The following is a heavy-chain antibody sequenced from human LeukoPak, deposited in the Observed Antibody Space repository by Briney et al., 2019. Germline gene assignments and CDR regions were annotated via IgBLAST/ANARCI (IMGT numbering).Heavy chain of an antibody. CDR1: GFTFSSYG. CDR2: ISFDGSNE. CDR3: AKGPHPATVVPTGPFDY. J-gene: IGHJ4*02. V-gene: IGHV3-30*18. D-gene: IGHD4-23*01. Sequence: PGRSLRLSCAASGFTFSSYGMHWVRQAPGKGLEWVAVISFDGSNEYYADSVKGRFTISRDNSKNTLYLQMNSLRAEDTAVYYCAKGPHPATVVPTGPFDYWGQGTLVTVSS.